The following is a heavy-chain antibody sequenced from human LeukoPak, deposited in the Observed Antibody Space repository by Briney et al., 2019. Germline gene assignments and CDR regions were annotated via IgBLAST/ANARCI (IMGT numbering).Heavy chain of an antibody. CDR1: GFTFSSYW. J-gene: IGHJ4*02. CDR2: ISGSGAGT. CDR3: AKAWGNVAAAGTYYFDY. V-gene: IGHV3-23*01. D-gene: IGHD6-13*01. Sequence: GGSLRLSCAASGFTFSSYWMHWVRQAPGKGLEWVSAISGSGAGTYYADSVKGRFTISRDNSKNTLYLQMNSLRVEDTAVYYCAKAWGNVAAAGTYYFDYWGQGTLVTVSS.